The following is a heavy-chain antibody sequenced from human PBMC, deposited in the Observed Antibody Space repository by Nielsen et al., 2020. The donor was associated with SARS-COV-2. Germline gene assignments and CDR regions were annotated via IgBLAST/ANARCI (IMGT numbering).Heavy chain of an antibody. CDR1: GYTFSTYD. V-gene: IGHV1-8*01. Sequence: ASVKVSCKTSGYTFSTYDIHWVRQATGQGLEWMGWMSSKNGNTGYAQKFQGRVTMTRNTSISTAYMELFSLGSDDTAVYYCARDLGYCSPNSCQNWLDPWGQGTLVTVSS. CDR3: ARDLGYCSPNSCQNWLDP. CDR2: MSSKNGNT. D-gene: IGHD2-2*01. J-gene: IGHJ5*02.